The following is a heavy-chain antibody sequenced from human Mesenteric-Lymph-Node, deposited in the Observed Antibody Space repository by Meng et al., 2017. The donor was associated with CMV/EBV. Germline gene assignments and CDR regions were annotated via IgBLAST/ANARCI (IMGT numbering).Heavy chain of an antibody. CDR3: ARDWDIVVVPAAIEDYYYGMDV. Sequence: GESLKISCAASGFTFSDYYMSWIRQAPGKGLEWVSYISSSGSTIYYADSVKGRFTISRDNAKNSLYLQMNSLRAEDTAVYYCARDWDIVVVPAAIEDYYYGMDVWGQGTTVTVSS. CDR2: ISSSGSTI. D-gene: IGHD2-2*01. CDR1: GFTFSDYY. V-gene: IGHV3-11*01. J-gene: IGHJ6*02.